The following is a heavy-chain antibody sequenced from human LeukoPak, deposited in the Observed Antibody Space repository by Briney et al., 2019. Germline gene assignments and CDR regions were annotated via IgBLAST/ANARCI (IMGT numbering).Heavy chain of an antibody. CDR2: ISAYNGNT. CDR3: ARDYDSSGYPRYYYYYMDV. CDR1: GYTFTSYG. D-gene: IGHD3-22*01. J-gene: IGHJ6*03. Sequence: ASVKVSCKASGYTFTSYGISWVRQAPGQGLEWMGWISAYNGNTNYAQKLQGRVTMTTDTSTSTAYMELRSLRSDDTAVYYCARDYDSSGYPRYYYYYMDVWGKGTTVTVSS. V-gene: IGHV1-18*01.